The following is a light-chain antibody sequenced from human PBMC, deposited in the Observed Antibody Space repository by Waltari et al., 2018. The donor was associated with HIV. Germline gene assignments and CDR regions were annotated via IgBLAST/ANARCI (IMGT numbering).Light chain of an antibody. CDR1: SSDIGAYNH. CDR2: DVT. V-gene: IGLV2-14*03. CDR3: SSYTASNTLWV. Sequence: QSALTQPAAVSGARGQSITMSCTGTSSDIGAYNHASFFQQRPGKAPKLIIYDVTDRPSGVSKRFSGSKSGITASLTISGLQADDEGDYYCSSYTASNTLWVFGGGTKLTVL. J-gene: IGLJ3*02.